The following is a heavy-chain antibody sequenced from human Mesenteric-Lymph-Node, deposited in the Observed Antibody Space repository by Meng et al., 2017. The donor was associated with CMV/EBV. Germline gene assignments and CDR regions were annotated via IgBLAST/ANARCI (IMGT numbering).Heavy chain of an antibody. V-gene: IGHV1-18*01. CDR2: ISAYSGKT. J-gene: IGHJ4*02. CDR3: AREPGGFYNVLAGYYDY. Sequence: FTVTNYGITWVRQAPGRGPEWMGWISAYSGKTKCAEKLQDRVTMTTDTPTSTAYMELRSLRPDDTAVYYCAREPGGFYNVLAGYYDYWGQGTLVTVSS. CDR1: FTVTNYG. D-gene: IGHD3-9*01.